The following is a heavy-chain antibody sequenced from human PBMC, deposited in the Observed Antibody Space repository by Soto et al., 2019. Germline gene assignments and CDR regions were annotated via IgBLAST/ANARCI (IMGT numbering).Heavy chain of an antibody. J-gene: IGHJ4*02. CDR3: ARGPFYDSVWGTYRYFDY. CDR2: IYYSGST. V-gene: IGHV4-59*01. CDR1: GGSIISYY. D-gene: IGHD3-16*02. Sequence: LSLTCTVSGGSIISYYWSWIRQPPGKGLEWIGYIYYSGSTNYNTSLKSRVTISVDTSKNQFSLKLSSVTAADTAVYYCARGPFYDSVWGTYRYFDYWGQGSLVTVSS.